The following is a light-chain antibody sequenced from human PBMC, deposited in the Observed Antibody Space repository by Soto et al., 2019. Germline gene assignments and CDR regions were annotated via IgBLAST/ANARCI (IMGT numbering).Light chain of an antibody. Sequence: EIVMTQSPATLSVSPGERATLSCRASQSVGSDLAWYQQKPGQAPRLVIYDIFTRATGVPTRISGSGSGTEFTLSIRSLQPEDSATYYCLHDYNYPRTFGQGTKVDIK. CDR2: DIF. CDR3: LHDYNYPRT. J-gene: IGKJ1*01. CDR1: QSVGSD. V-gene: IGKV3D-15*01.